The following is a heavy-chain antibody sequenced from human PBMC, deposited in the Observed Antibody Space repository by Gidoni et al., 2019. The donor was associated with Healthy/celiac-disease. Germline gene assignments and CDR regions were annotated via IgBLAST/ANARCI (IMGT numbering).Heavy chain of an antibody. CDR2: ISGSGGST. CDR1: GFTFSSYA. V-gene: IGHV3-23*01. J-gene: IGHJ4*02. D-gene: IGHD3-3*01. CDR3: ASSGYYDFWSGYYVDY. Sequence: EVQLFESGGGLVQPGGSLRLSCAASGFTFSSYAMSWVRQAPGKGLEWVSAISGSGGSTYYADSVKGRFTISRDNSKNTLYLQMNSLRAEDTAVYYCASSGYYDFWSGYYVDYWGQGTLVTVSS.